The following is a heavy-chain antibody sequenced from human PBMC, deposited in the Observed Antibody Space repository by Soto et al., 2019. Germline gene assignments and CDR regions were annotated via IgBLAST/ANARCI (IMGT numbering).Heavy chain of an antibody. J-gene: IGHJ3*02. D-gene: IGHD1-20*01. V-gene: IGHV3-30*18. CDR3: AKDYNWNNWAAFDI. Sequence: QVQLVESGGGVVQPGRSLGLSCAASGFTFSSYGMHWVRQAPGKGLEWVAVISYDGSNKYYADSVKGRFTISRDNSKNTLYLQLNSLRAEDTAVYYCAKDYNWNNWAAFDIWGQGTMVTVSS. CDR2: ISYDGSNK. CDR1: GFTFSSYG.